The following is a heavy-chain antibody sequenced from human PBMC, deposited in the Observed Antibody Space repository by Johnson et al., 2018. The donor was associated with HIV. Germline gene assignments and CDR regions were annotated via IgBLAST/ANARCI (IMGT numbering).Heavy chain of an antibody. CDR2: ISYDGSNK. J-gene: IGHJ3*02. CDR1: GFTFSSYA. CDR3: AREDQNWNYDHAFDI. Sequence: MPLVESGGGVVQPGRSLRLSCAASGFTFSSYAMHWVRQAPGKGLEWVAVISYDGSNKYYADSVKGRFTISRDNSKNTLYLQMNSLRAEDTAVYYCAREDQNWNYDHAFDIWGQGTTVTLS. V-gene: IGHV3-30*04. D-gene: IGHD1-7*01.